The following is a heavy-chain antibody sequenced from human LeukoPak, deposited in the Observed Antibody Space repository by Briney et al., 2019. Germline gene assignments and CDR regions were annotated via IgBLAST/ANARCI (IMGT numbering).Heavy chain of an antibody. CDR1: GGSFSGYY. D-gene: IGHD2-2*01. Sequence: MSSETLSLTCAVYGGSFSGYYWSWIRQPPGKGLEWIGEINHSGSTNYNPSLKSRVTISVDTSKNQFSLKLSSVTAADTAVYYCARGAGYCSSTSCYAPSPRFNYWGQGTLVTVSS. V-gene: IGHV4-34*01. CDR3: ARGAGYCSSTSCYAPSPRFNY. J-gene: IGHJ4*02. CDR2: INHSGST.